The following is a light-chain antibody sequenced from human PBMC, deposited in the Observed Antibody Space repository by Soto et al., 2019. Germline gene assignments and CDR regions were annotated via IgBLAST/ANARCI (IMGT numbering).Light chain of an antibody. V-gene: IGKV1-5*03. J-gene: IGKJ1*01. Sequence: DIEMTQSPSTLSASVGDRVTITCRASQSISSWLAWYQQKPGKAPKLLIYKASSLESGVPSRFSGSGSETEFTLTISSLHPDDVATYYCQQYNSYWTFGQGTKVEIK. CDR3: QQYNSYWT. CDR1: QSISSW. CDR2: KAS.